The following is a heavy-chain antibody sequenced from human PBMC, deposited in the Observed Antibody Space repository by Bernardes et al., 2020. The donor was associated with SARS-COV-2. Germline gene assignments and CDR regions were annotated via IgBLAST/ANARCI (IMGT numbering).Heavy chain of an antibody. CDR1: GGSISSGSYY. V-gene: IGHV4-61*02. Sequence: SETLSLTCTVSGGSISSGSYYWSWIRQPAGKGLEWIGRIYTSGSTNYNPSLKSRVTISVDTSKNQFSLKLSSVTAADTAVYYCARGWYLRYGMDVWGQGTTVTVSS. J-gene: IGHJ6*02. CDR2: IYTSGST. CDR3: ARGWYLRYGMDV. D-gene: IGHD2-15*01.